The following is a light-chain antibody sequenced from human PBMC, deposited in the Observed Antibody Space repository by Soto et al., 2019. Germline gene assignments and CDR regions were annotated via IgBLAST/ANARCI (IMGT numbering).Light chain of an antibody. CDR3: QQRNTWPFT. CDR1: QRISSH. J-gene: IGKJ4*01. CDR2: DAS. Sequence: EIVLTQSPVTLSLSTGERATLSCRVSQRISSHLAWYQQKPGRAPRLLIYDASNRATGIPAKFSGSGSETDFTLTISSLEPEDFAVYYCQQRNTWPFTFGEGTKVEIK. V-gene: IGKV3-11*01.